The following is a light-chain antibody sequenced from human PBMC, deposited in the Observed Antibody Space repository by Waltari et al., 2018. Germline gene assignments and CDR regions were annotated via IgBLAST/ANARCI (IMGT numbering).Light chain of an antibody. CDR3: QHYLRLPVT. J-gene: IGKJ1*01. CDR2: GAP. CDR1: QSVSRA. Sequence: EIVLTQSPGTLSLSLGERATVPCGASQSVSRALAWYKQKPGQAPRLLIYGAPTRATGIPDRFSGSGSGTDFSLTISRLEPDDFAVYYCQHYLRLPVTFGQGTTVEI. V-gene: IGKV3-20*01.